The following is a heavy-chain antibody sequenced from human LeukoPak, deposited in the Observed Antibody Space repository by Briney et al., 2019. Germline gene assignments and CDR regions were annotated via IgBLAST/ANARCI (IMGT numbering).Heavy chain of an antibody. V-gene: IGHV1-24*01. D-gene: IGHD2-21*02. J-gene: IGHJ4*02. CDR2: FDPEDGET. CDR1: GHSLSQLS. CDR3: TTSQAYCDGDCYAHFDY. Sequence: ASVKVSCKVSGHSLSQLSMNWVRQAPGEGLEWRGTFDPEDGETIYAQKYQGRVTLSEDTSTDTAYMELSGLRSEDTAVYYCTTSQAYCDGDCYAHFDYWGQGTLVTVSS.